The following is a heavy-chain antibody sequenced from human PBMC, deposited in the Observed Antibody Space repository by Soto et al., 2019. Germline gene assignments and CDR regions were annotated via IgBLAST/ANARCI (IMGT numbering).Heavy chain of an antibody. CDR2: INPNSGGT. Sequence: QVQLVQSGAEVKKPGASVKVSCKASGYTFTGYYMHWVRQAPGQGLEWMGWINPNSGGTNYAQKFQGWVTMTRETSISTAYMELSRLRSDDTAVYYCARDGGRGIAAAGTFDYWGQGTLVTVSS. J-gene: IGHJ4*02. V-gene: IGHV1-2*04. CDR1: GYTFTGYY. D-gene: IGHD6-13*01. CDR3: ARDGGRGIAAAGTFDY.